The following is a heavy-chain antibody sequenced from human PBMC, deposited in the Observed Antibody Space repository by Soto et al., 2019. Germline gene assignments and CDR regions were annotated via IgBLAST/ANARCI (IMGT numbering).Heavy chain of an antibody. V-gene: IGHV4-39*01. CDR3: ARLTAAAYYGMDV. Sequence: HLQLQESGPGLVKPSETLSLTCTVSGGSISSSGSYWAWLRQPPGNGLEWNGSIYYSGSTYYNPSLKSRVTISVDTSKNQFSLKLSSVTAADTAVDYWARLTAAAYYGMDVWGQGTTGTVSS. CDR2: IYYSGST. J-gene: IGHJ6*02. CDR1: GGSISSSGSY. D-gene: IGHD6-13*01.